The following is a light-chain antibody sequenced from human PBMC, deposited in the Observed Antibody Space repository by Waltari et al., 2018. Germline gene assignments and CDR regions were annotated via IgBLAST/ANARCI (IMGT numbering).Light chain of an antibody. J-gene: IGLJ1*01. CDR3: CSYAGSYTFFYV. V-gene: IGLV2-11*01. Sequence: QSALTQPRSVSGSPGQSVTISCTGTSSDVGGYNYVSWYQPHPGKAPKLMIYDVSKRPSGVPDRFSGSKSGNTASLTISGLQAEDEADYYCCSYAGSYTFFYVFGTGTKVTVL. CDR2: DVS. CDR1: SSDVGGYNY.